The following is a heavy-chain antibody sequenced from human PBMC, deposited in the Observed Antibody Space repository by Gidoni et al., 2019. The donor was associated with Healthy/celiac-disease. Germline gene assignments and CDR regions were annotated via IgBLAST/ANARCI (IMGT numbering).Heavy chain of an antibody. D-gene: IGHD3-22*01. CDR3: AKARSYYFDTSGFDY. CDR2: VGGSGGAT. J-gene: IGHJ4*02. CDR1: EFSFDSYA. Sequence: EVKLLESGGGLVQPGGSLRLSCAASEFSFDSYAMGWVRQAPGKGLEWLSIVGGSGGATLYADSVKGRFTISRDNSKNMLYLQLNGLRAEDTAVYYCAKARSYYFDTSGFDYWGQGTLVTVSS. V-gene: IGHV3-23*01.